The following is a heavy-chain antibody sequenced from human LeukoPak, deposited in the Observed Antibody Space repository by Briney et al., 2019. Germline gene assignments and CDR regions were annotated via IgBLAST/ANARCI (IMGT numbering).Heavy chain of an antibody. CDR3: AKDLLRGSGSYYTDYYYGMDV. D-gene: IGHD3-10*01. J-gene: IGHJ6*02. Sequence: GGSLRLSCAASGFTVSDNYMSWVRQAPGKGLEWVSVIYSGGSTYYADSVKGRFTISRDNSKNTLYLQMNSLRAEDTAVYYCAKDLLRGSGSYYTDYYYGMDVWGQGTTVTVS. V-gene: IGHV3-66*01. CDR1: GFTVSDNY. CDR2: IYSGGST.